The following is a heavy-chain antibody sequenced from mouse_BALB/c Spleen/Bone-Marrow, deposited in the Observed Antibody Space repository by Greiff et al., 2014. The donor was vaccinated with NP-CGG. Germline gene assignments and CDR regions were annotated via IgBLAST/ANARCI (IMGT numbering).Heavy chain of an antibody. J-gene: IGHJ4*01. CDR2: IYPSDSYS. D-gene: IGHD2-14*01. CDR1: GYTFTNYW. Sequence: FQLQQSGAELVRPGASVKVSCKASGYTFTNYWINWVRQRPGQGLEWIGNIYPSDSYSNYNQKFKDKATLTVDKSSSTAYMQLSSPTSEDSAVYYCTRRDRYDYYGVDYWGQGTSVTVSS. V-gene: IGHV1-69*02. CDR3: TRRDRYDYYGVDY.